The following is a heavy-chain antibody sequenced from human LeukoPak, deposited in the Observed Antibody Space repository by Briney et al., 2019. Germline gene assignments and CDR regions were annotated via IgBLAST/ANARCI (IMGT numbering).Heavy chain of an antibody. CDR3: AREPITMVRDPPFDY. CDR2: ISSSSSYI. CDR1: GFTFSSYS. D-gene: IGHD3-10*01. J-gene: IGHJ4*02. V-gene: IGHV3-21*01. Sequence: PGGSLRLSCAASGFTFSSYSMNWVRQAPGKGLEWVSSISSSSSYIYYADSVKGRFTISRDNAKNSLYLQMNSLRAEDTAVYYCAREPITMVRDPPFDYWGQGTLVTVSS.